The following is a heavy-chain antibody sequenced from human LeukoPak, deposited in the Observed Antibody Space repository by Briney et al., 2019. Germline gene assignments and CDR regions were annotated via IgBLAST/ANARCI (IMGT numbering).Heavy chain of an antibody. Sequence: PGGSLRLSCTASGFTFSNYAMSWVRQAPGRGLEWVSGISESGTTTFYADSVKGRFTISRDNSENTLYLQMNSLRAEDTAVYYCAKDLQLWPDYWGQGTLVTVSS. CDR2: ISESGTTT. CDR1: GFTFSNYA. D-gene: IGHD5-18*01. CDR3: AKDLQLWPDY. J-gene: IGHJ4*02. V-gene: IGHV3-23*01.